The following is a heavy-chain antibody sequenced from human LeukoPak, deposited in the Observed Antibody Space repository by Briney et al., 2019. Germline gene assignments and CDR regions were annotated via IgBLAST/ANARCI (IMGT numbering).Heavy chain of an antibody. CDR3: AKGPAVPYYDILTGYYIGGADASLFDY. CDR1: GFTFSSYG. CDR2: IRYDGSNK. J-gene: IGHJ4*02. Sequence: GGSLRLSCAASGFTFSSYGMHWVRQAPGKGLEWVAFIRYDGSNKYYADSVKGRFAISRDNSKNTLYLQMNSLRAEDTAVYYCAKGPAVPYYDILTGYYIGGADASLFDYWGQGTLVTVSS. D-gene: IGHD3-9*01. V-gene: IGHV3-30*02.